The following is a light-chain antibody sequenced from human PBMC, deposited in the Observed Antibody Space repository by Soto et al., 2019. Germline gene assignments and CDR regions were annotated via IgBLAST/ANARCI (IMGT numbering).Light chain of an antibody. CDR1: QSVGHNY. J-gene: IGKJ2*01. CDR3: QQYDSSPYT. Sequence: VLTQSPGTLSLSPGERATLSCRASQSVGHNYLAWYQHKAGQAPRLLIYGASKRATGISDRFSGSGSGTDFTLTISRLQPEDTAVYYYQQYDSSPYTFGQGTKLEI. V-gene: IGKV3-20*01. CDR2: GAS.